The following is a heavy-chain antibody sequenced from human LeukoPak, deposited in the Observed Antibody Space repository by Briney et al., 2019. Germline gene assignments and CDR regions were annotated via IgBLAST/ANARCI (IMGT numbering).Heavy chain of an antibody. J-gene: IGHJ4*02. CDR1: GGSISSSSYY. Sequence: SETLSLTCTVSGGSISSSSYYWGWIRQPPGKGLEWIGSIYYSGSTYYNPSLKSRVTISVDTSKNQFSLKLSSVTAADTAVYYCVVVMTTVTTGNGYWGQGTLVTVSS. CDR3: VVVMTTVTTGNGY. V-gene: IGHV4-39*07. CDR2: IYYSGST. D-gene: IGHD4-17*01.